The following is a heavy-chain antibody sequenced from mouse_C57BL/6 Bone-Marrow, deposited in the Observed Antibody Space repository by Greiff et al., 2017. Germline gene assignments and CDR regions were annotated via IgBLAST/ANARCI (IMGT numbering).Heavy chain of an antibody. V-gene: IGHV1-19*01. CDR3: ARNGNGDWYFDV. CDR1: GYTFTDYY. CDR2: INPYNGGT. D-gene: IGHD1-1*01. J-gene: IGHJ1*03. Sequence: VQLQQSGPVLVKPGASVKMSCKASGYTFTDYYMNWVKQSHGKSLEWIGVINPYNGGTSYNQKFKGKATLTVDKSSSTAYMALNSLTSEDSAVYYCARNGNGDWYFDVWGTGTTVTVSS.